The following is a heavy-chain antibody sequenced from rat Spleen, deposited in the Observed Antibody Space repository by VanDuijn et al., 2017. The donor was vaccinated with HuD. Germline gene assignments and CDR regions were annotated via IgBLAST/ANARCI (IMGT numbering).Heavy chain of an antibody. CDR3: ARKGATALYFDY. V-gene: IGHV5-29*01. CDR2: ISYDGSST. CDR1: GFTFSDYY. J-gene: IGHJ2*01. D-gene: IGHD1-1*01. Sequence: EVQLVESDGGLVQPGRSLKLSCAASGFTFSDYYMAWVRQAPTKGLEWVATISYDGSSTYYRDSVKGRFTISRDNAKNTLYLQLSSLRSEDTALYYCARKGATALYFDYWGQGVMVTVSS.